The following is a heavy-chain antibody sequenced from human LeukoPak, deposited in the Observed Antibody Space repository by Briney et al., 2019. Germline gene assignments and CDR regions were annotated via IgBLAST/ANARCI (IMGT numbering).Heavy chain of an antibody. V-gene: IGHV4-59*01. J-gene: IGHJ4*02. CDR2: IYYSGST. Sequence: SETLSLTCTVSGGSISSYYWSWIRQPPGKGLEWIGYIYYSGSTNYNPSLKSRVTISVDTSKNQFSLKLSSVTAADTAVYYCASFYDILTGIDYWGQGTLVTVSS. D-gene: IGHD3-9*01. CDR3: ASFYDILTGIDY. CDR1: GGSISSYY.